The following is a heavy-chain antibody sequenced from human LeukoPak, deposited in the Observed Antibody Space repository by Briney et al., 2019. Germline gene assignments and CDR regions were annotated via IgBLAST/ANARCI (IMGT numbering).Heavy chain of an antibody. V-gene: IGHV3-30*14. J-gene: IGHJ4*02. CDR2: ISYDGSNK. CDR3: AGGNWNDGIDY. Sequence: GGSLRLSCAASGFTFSSYAMHWVRQAPGKGLEWVAVISYDGSNKYYADSVKGRFTISRDNSKNTLYLQMGSLRAEDMAVYYCAGGNWNDGIDYWGQGTLVTVSS. D-gene: IGHD1-1*01. CDR1: GFTFSSYA.